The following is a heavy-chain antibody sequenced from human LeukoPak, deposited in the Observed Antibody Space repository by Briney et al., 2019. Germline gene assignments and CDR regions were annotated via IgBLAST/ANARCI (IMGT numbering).Heavy chain of an antibody. V-gene: IGHV4-59*08. CDR3: ARRSGWSSAWYFDL. D-gene: IGHD2-15*01. J-gene: IGHJ2*01. Sequence: SETLSLTCTVSGGSISSYYWSWIRQPPGKGLEWIGYIYYSGSTNYNPSLKSRVTISVDTSKNQFSLKLSSVTAADTAVYYCARRSGWSSAWYFDLWGRGTLVTVSS. CDR1: GGSISSYY. CDR2: IYYSGST.